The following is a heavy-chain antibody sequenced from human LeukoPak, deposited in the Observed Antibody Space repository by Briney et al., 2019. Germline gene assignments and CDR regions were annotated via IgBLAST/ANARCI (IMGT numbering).Heavy chain of an antibody. D-gene: IGHD6-19*01. J-gene: IGHJ4*02. CDR2: ISGSGGST. CDR1: GFTFSSYA. Sequence: GGSLRLSCAASGFTFSSYAISWVRQAPGKGLEWVSAISGSGGSTYYADSVKGRFTISRDNSKNTLYLQMNSLRAEDTAVYYCAKEATRVAVAVLGLFDYWGQGTLVTLSS. CDR3: AKEATRVAVAVLGLFDY. V-gene: IGHV3-23*01.